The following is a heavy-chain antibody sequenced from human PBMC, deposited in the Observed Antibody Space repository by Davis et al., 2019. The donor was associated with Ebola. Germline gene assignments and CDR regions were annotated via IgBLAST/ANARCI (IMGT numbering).Heavy chain of an antibody. V-gene: IGHV3-21*01. CDR2: ISSSSSYI. Sequence: GGSLTLSCAASGFTFSSYSMNWVRQAPGKGLEWVSSISSSSSYIYYADSVKGRFTISRDNAKNSLYLQMNSLRAEDTAVYYCARGPPFIAAAGYNWFDPWGQGTLVTVSS. J-gene: IGHJ5*02. CDR3: ARGPPFIAAAGYNWFDP. D-gene: IGHD6-13*01. CDR1: GFTFSSYS.